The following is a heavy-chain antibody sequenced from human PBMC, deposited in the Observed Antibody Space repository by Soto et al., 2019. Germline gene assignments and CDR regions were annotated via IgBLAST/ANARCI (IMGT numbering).Heavy chain of an antibody. Sequence: GSLRLSCAASGFTFTKYWMHWVRQAPGKGLEWVSRIKMDGSDIGYAAAVKGRFTISRDNAKETLYLHMNSLRDDDTAQYYCARVDCGSGSCPSAMDVWGQGTTVTVSS. D-gene: IGHD3-22*01. CDR3: ARVDCGSGSCPSAMDV. CDR1: GFTFTKYW. V-gene: IGHV3-74*01. J-gene: IGHJ6*02. CDR2: IKMDGSDI.